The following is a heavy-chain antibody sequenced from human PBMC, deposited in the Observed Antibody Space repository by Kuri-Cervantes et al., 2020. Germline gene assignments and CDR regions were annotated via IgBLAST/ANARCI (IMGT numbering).Heavy chain of an antibody. CDR2: ISWDGGST. CDR1: GFTFDDYA. CDR3: AKGSYDSSEGGFDY. Sequence: GSLRLSCAASGFTFDDYAMHWVRQAPGKGLEWVSLISWDGGSTYYADSVKGRFTISRDNSKNSLYLQMNSLRAEDTALYYCAKGSYDSSEGGFDYWGQGSLVTVSS. D-gene: IGHD3-22*01. V-gene: IGHV3-43D*04. J-gene: IGHJ4*02.